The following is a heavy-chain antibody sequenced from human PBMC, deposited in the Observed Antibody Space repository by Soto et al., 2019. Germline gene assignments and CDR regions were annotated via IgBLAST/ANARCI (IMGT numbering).Heavy chain of an antibody. CDR1: GFTFSSYW. Sequence: GGSLRLSCAASGFTFSSYWMSWVRQAPGKGLEWVANIKQDGSEKYYVDSVKGRFTISRDNAKNSLYLQMNSLRAEDTAVYYCARWADIVVVPAAMREAAAGPFVYYYYYMDVWGKGTTVTVSS. CDR3: ARWADIVVVPAAMREAAAGPFVYYYYYMDV. CDR2: IKQDGSEK. D-gene: IGHD2-2*01. V-gene: IGHV3-7*01. J-gene: IGHJ6*03.